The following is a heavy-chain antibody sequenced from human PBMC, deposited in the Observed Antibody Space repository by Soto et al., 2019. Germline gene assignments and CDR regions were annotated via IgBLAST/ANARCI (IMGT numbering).Heavy chain of an antibody. J-gene: IGHJ4*02. CDR1: GLTVSISY. CDR2: IYSAGST. V-gene: IGHV3-53*01. Sequence: GGSXRLSCASSGLTVSISYMIWVRQAPGKGLQLVSVIYSAGSTYYANSVKGRFTISRDISTNMVYLQMSSMTEEDTAVYYCERACEQEYSRELLFDIWGQGALVTVSS. CDR3: ERACEQEYSRELLFDI. D-gene: IGHD5-18*01.